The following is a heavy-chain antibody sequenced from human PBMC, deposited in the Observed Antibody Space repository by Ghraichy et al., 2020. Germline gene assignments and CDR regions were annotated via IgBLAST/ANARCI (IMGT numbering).Heavy chain of an antibody. CDR2: VRSDGST. J-gene: IGHJ6*02. CDR1: GDSFKTYF. D-gene: IGHD3-3*02. V-gene: IGHV4-59*01. CDR3: VRGMSIFTASALDV. Sequence: SETLSLTCTLTGDSFKTYFWSWIRQCPGKGLQWIGHVRSDGSTKYNPSFGNRVTLSVDTTNQHFSLSLRAATSADTAVYYCVRGMSIFTASALDVWGLGTTVTVSS.